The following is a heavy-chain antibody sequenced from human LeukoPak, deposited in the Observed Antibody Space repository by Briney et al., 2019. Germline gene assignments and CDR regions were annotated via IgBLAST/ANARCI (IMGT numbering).Heavy chain of an antibody. D-gene: IGHD2-2*01. J-gene: IGHJ4*02. CDR1: GFTFSSYA. CDR2: LNGSGGST. CDR3: AKYCSSTSCSYFDY. V-gene: IGHV3-23*01. Sequence: GVSLTFSCAASGFTFSSYALSRLPQAQGKGLEWFSALNGSGGSTYYADSVKGRFTISRDNSKNTLYLQMNSLRAEDTAVYYCAKYCSSTSCSYFDYWGQGTLVTVPS.